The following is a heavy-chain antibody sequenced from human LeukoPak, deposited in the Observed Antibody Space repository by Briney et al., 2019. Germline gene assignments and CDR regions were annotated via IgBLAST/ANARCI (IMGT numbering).Heavy chain of an antibody. Sequence: SETLSLTCTVSGGSVSSDYYWGWIRQPPGKGLEWIGSICSGGSTCYNPSLKSRVTISADSSKTHFFLQLTSATAADTAVYFCARDGPWKSDCWGQGTLVTVSS. V-gene: IGHV4-39*02. D-gene: IGHD1-1*01. J-gene: IGHJ4*02. CDR1: GGSVSSDYY. CDR2: ICSGGST. CDR3: ARDGPWKSDC.